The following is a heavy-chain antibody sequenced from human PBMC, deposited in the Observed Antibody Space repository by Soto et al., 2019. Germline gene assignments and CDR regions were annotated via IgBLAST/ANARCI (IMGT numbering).Heavy chain of an antibody. V-gene: IGHV1-2*02. Sequence: ASVKVSCTASAYTFTDYYLHWVRQAPGQGLEWMGWINPNSGVTNFAQKFQGRVTMTRDTSVTTAYMALGGLTSDDPALYYCATLGAGIYANNTADYWGQVCLVTVAS. CDR2: INPNSGVT. CDR3: ATLGAGIYANNTADY. J-gene: IGHJ4*01. D-gene: IGHD3-10*01. CDR1: AYTFTDYY.